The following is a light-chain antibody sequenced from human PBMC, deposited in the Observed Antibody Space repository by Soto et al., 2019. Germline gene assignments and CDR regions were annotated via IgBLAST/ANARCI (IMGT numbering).Light chain of an antibody. Sequence: IVLTQSPATLSLSPGEGATLSCRASQSIFSPYLAWYQQIPGQAPRLLIYSTSTRATGVPDRFSGSGSGTAFTLTIRRLEPGDFAVYYCQHFGNSQYTFGQGTKLEIK. CDR2: STS. CDR3: QHFGNSQYT. V-gene: IGKV3-20*01. J-gene: IGKJ2*01. CDR1: QSIFSPY.